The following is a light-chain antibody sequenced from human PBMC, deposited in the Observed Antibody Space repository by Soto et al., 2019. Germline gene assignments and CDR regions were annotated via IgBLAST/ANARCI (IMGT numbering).Light chain of an antibody. CDR1: SSDVGSYNY. J-gene: IGLJ1*01. Sequence: QCALTQPDSVSGSPGQSITISCTGTSSDVGSYNYVSWYQQHPVKAPKLMIYDVTNRPSGVSDRFSGSKSGNTASLTISGLQAEDEADYYCSSYTSSSTPYVFGTGTKVTVL. V-gene: IGLV2-14*01. CDR3: SSYTSSSTPYV. CDR2: DVT.